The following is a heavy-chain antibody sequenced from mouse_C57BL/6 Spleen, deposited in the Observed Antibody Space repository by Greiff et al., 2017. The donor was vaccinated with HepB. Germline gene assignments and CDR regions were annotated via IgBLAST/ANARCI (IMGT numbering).Heavy chain of an antibody. V-gene: IGHV1-52*01. Sequence: QVQLQQPGAELVRPGSSVKLSCKASGYTFTSYWMHWVKQRPIQGLEWIGNIDPSDSETHYNQKFKDKATLTVDKSSSTAYMQLSSLTSEDSAVYYCARWWNYGYASYAMDYWGQGTSVTVSS. D-gene: IGHD2-2*01. CDR2: IDPSDSET. CDR1: GYTFTSYW. CDR3: ARWWNYGYASYAMDY. J-gene: IGHJ4*01.